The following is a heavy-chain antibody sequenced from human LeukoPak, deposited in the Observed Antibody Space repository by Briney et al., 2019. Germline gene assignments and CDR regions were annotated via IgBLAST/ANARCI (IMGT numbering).Heavy chain of an antibody. CDR2: INWNGGST. D-gene: IGHD4-17*01. V-gene: IGHV3-20*04. CDR1: GFTFDDYG. J-gene: IGHJ5*02. CDR3: AKGGYGDSPQRSYNWFDP. Sequence: GGSLRLSCAASGFTFDDYGMSWVRQAPGKGLEWVSGINWNGGSTGYADSVKGRFTISRDNAKNSLYLQMNSLRAEDTALYYCAKGGYGDSPQRSYNWFDPWGQGTLVTVSS.